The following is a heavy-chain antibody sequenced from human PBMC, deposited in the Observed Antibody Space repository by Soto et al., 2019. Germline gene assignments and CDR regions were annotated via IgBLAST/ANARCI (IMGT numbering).Heavy chain of an antibody. CDR1: GYSFTSYW. J-gene: IGHJ5*02. V-gene: IGHV5-51*01. D-gene: IGHD6-13*01. CDR2: IYPGDSDT. CDR3: ARLPVGAAAGINWFDP. Sequence: RGESLKISCKGSGYSFTSYWIGWVRQMPGKGLEWMGIIYPGDSDTRYSPSFQGQVTISADKSISTAYLQWSSLKASDTAMYYCARLPVGAAAGINWFDPWGQGTLVTVSS.